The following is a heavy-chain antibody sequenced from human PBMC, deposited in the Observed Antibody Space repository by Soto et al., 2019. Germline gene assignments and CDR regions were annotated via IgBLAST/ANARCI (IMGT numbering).Heavy chain of an antibody. CDR1: GGTFSSYA. D-gene: IGHD3-9*01. V-gene: IGHV1-69*13. Sequence: GASVKVSCKASGGTFSSYAISWVRQALGQGLEWMGGIIPIFGTANYTQKFQGRVTITADESTSTAYMELSSLRSEDTAVYYCARGGGILTGYYPYYYYYGMDVWGQGTTVTVSS. CDR3: ARGGGILTGYYPYYYYYGMDV. CDR2: IIPIFGTA. J-gene: IGHJ6*02.